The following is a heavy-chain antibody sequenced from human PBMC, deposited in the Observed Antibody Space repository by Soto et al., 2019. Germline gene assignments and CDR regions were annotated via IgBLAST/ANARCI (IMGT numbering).Heavy chain of an antibody. J-gene: IGHJ6*02. Sequence: ASVNVSCKASGYTFTSYGISWVRQAPGQGLEWMGWTSAYNGNTNYAQKLQGRVTMTTDTSTSTAYMELRSLRSDDTAVYYCARDDSRGSSYYYGMDVWGQGTTVTVSS. CDR2: TSAYNGNT. V-gene: IGHV1-18*01. CDR3: ARDDSRGSSYYYGMDV. D-gene: IGHD3-22*01. CDR1: GYTFTSYG.